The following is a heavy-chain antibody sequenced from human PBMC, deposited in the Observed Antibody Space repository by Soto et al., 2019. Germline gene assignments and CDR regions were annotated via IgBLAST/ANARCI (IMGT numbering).Heavy chain of an antibody. CDR3: ARESLGAKGADH. CDR1: GDTFNSYV. Sequence: QVQLVQSGDEVKRPGSSVKVSCESSGDTFNSYVISWVRQAPGQGLEWMGGIIPIIGVTHYAQKFQGRVTISALSSTGTAYMEMTNLGFEDTALYYCARESLGAKGADHWGQGTLVTVSS. CDR2: IIPIIGVT. D-gene: IGHD3-16*01. J-gene: IGHJ4*02. V-gene: IGHV1-69*17.